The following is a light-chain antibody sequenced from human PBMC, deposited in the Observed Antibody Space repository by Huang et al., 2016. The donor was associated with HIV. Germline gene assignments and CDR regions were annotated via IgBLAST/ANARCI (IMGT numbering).Light chain of an antibody. V-gene: IGKV1-12*01. J-gene: IGKJ5*01. CDR2: ATS. Sequence: DIQMTQSPSSVSASVGERVTITCRASQDVSSYVAWYQQKQGKAPKLLIYATSTLQSGVPSRFSGSACGTEFTLTISSLQPEDFATYYCQQTDRFSITFGQGTRLEIK. CDR1: QDVSSY. CDR3: QQTDRFSIT.